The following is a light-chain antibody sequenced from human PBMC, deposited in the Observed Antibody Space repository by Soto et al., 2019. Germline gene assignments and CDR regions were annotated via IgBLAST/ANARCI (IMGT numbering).Light chain of an antibody. CDR3: QQYDNPLS. J-gene: IGKJ3*01. CDR2: DAS. CDR1: QDISNY. Sequence: DIQMTQSPSSLSASVGDRVTITCQASQDISNYLNWYQQKPGKAPKLLIYDASNLETGVPSRFSGSGSGTDFTFTISSLQPEDIATYYCQQYDNPLSFGPGTKWISN. V-gene: IGKV1-33*01.